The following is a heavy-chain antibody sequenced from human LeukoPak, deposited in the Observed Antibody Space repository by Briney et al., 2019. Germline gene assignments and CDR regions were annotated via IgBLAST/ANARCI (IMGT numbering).Heavy chain of an antibody. V-gene: IGHV3-74*01. CDR2: ISGDGTST. CDR1: GFTFSSYW. J-gene: IGHJ4*02. D-gene: IGHD6-13*01. Sequence: PGGSLRLSCAASGFTFSSYWMHWDRQAPGKGLVWVSRISGDGTSTGCADSVKGRFTISRDNAKNMLYLQMNSLRDEDTAVYYCGRQQAAAGDYWGQGTLVTVSS. CDR3: GRQQAAAGDY.